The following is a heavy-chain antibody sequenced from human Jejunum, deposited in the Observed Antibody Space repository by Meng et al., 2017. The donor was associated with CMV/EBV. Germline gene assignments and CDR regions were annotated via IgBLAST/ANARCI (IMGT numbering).Heavy chain of an antibody. V-gene: IGHV3-23*03. CDR3: AKAKSSAWYSSDH. D-gene: IGHD2-21*01. J-gene: IGHJ5*02. CDR1: AFPFNPYS. CDR2: IYRGGSTT. Sequence: ASAFPFNPYSLSWVRPAPGRGLGWVSVIYRGGSTTYYADSVKGRFTISRDNSKNTLYLQMNSLRAEDTAIYYCAKAKSSAWYSSDHWGQGTLVTVSS.